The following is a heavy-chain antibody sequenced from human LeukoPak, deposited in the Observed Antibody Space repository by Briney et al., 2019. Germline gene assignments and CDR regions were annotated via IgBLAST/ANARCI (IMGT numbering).Heavy chain of an antibody. CDR2: IRKKVNSYTT. CDR3: ARGYCRSTTSCYFDY. Sequence: GGSLRLSCAASGFTFSDHYMDWVRQAPGKGLEGVGRIRKKVNSYTTEYAATVKGRLTISRDDSKNSLSLQMNSLKTEDTAVYYCARGYCRSTTSCYFDYWGQGTLVTVSS. V-gene: IGHV3-72*01. CDR1: GFTFSDHY. J-gene: IGHJ4*02. D-gene: IGHD2/OR15-2a*01.